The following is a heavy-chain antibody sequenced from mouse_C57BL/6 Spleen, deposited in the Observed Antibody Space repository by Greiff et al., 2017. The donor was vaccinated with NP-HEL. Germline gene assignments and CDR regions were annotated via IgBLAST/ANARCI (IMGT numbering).Heavy chain of an antibody. V-gene: IGHV1-50*01. J-gene: IGHJ2*01. CDR2: IDPSDSYT. CDR3: ARMWLLRGYYFDY. D-gene: IGHD2-3*01. Sequence: VQLQQPGAELVKPGASVKLSCKASGYTFTSYWMQWVKQRPGQGLEWIGEIDPSDSYTNYNQKFKGKATLTVDPSSSTAYMQLSSLTSEDSAVYYCARMWLLRGYYFDYWGQGTTLTVSS. CDR1: GYTFTSYW.